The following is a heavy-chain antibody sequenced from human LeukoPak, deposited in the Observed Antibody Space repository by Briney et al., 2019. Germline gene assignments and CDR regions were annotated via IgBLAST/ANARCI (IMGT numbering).Heavy chain of an antibody. CDR2: IIPILGIA. V-gene: IGHV1-69*04. Sequence: ASVKVSCKASGGTFSSYAISWVRQAPGQGLEWMGRIIPILGIANYAQKFQGRVTITADKSTSTAYMELSSLRSEDTAVYYCASLGGDPGNWFDPWGQGTLVTVSP. D-gene: IGHD2-21*02. J-gene: IGHJ5*02. CDR1: GGTFSSYA. CDR3: ASLGGDPGNWFDP.